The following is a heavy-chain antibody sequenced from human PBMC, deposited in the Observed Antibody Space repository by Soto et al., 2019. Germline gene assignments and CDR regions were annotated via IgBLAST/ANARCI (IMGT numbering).Heavy chain of an antibody. CDR2: IYHSGST. D-gene: IGHD3-22*01. V-gene: IGHV4-4*02. J-gene: IGHJ6*03. CDR3: ARVVITVPFGYYYMDV. Sequence: TSETLSLTCAVSSGSISSSNWWSWVRQPPGKGLEWIGEIYHSGSTNYNPSLKSRVTISVDKSKNQFSLKLSSVTAADTAVYYCARVVITVPFGYYYMDVWGKGTTVTVSS. CDR1: SGSISSSNW.